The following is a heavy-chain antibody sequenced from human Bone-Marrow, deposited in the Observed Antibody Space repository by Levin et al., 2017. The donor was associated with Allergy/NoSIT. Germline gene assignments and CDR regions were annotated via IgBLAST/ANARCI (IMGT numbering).Heavy chain of an antibody. CDR1: GFTFSDYA. Sequence: GESLKISCTASGFTFSDYAITWVRQAPGKGLEWVSSISDVAYSTYYADSGTFYAASVKGRFTLSRDNSKNTVYLHMNSLRADDTAIYYCATEGLQTGPGPSVGNYLDYWGQGTLVTVSS. D-gene: IGHD1-14*01. V-gene: IGHV3-23*01. J-gene: IGHJ4*02. CDR2: ISDVAYST. CDR3: ATEGLQTGPGPSVGNYLDY.